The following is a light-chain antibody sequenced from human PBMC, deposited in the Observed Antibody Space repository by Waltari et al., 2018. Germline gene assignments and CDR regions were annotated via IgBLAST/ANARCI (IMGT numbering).Light chain of an antibody. Sequence: QSALTQPRSVSGSPGQSVTISCTGTSSDVGAYNSVSWYQQHPGKAPKFMICDVNMRPSGVPDRFSGAKSGNTASLTISGLQAEDEAAYYCCSYAGTYTLVFGGGTKLTVL. CDR1: SSDVGAYNS. CDR3: CSYAGTYTLV. V-gene: IGLV2-11*01. CDR2: DVN. J-gene: IGLJ2*01.